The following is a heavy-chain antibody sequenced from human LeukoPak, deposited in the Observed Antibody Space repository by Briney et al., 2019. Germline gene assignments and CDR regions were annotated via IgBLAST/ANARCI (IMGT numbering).Heavy chain of an antibody. CDR2: ISDYP. CDR1: GFSFNTFA. V-gene: IGHV3-23*05. D-gene: IGHD3-16*01. CDR3: TKDSQGSYDGFWYGTYGMDV. Sequence: GGSLRLSCVASGFSFNTFALTWVRQAPGKGLEWVSTISDYPHYADSVRGRFTISRDNSRKTVFLQMNSLTPEDAATYYCTKDSQGSYDGFWYGTYGMDVWGQGTTVAVSS. J-gene: IGHJ6*02.